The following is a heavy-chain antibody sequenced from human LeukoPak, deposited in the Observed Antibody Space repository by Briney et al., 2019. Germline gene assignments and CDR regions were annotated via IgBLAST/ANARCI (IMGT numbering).Heavy chain of an antibody. D-gene: IGHD1-1*01. CDR1: GFTLSSYW. CDR3: AKDYRRTTADDMGYYGMDV. CDR2: INNDGVST. J-gene: IGHJ6*02. Sequence: GGSLRLSCATSGFTLSSYWMHWVRQVPGKGLEWLSRINNDGVSTSYADSVKGRFTISRDKAKTSLYLQMNSLKTEDTALYFCAKDYRRTTADDMGYYGMDVWGQGTTVTVSS. V-gene: IGHV3-74*01.